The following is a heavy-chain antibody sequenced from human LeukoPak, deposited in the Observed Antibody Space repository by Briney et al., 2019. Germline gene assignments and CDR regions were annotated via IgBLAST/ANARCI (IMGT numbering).Heavy chain of an antibody. V-gene: IGHV3-48*01. Sequence: PGGSLRLSCAASGFTFSAYEMNWVRQAPGKGLEWVSYISSSSSTIYYADSVKGRFTISRDNAKNSLYLQMNSLRAEDTAVYYCARDETNPPLWFGEVPHDYWGQGTLVTVSS. CDR1: GFTFSAYE. J-gene: IGHJ4*02. CDR2: ISSSSSTI. D-gene: IGHD3-10*01. CDR3: ARDETNPPLWFGEVPHDY.